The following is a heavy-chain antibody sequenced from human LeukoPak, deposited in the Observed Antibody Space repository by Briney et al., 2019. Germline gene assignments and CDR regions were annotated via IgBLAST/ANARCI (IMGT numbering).Heavy chain of an antibody. CDR1: GYSFTSYW. CDR2: IYPGDSDT. D-gene: IGHD2-2*01. Sequence: GESLKISCKGSGYSFTSYWIGWVRQMPGKGLEWMGIIYPGDSDTRYSPSFQGQVTISADKSISTAYLQWSSLKASDTAMYYCAREEQYCSSTSCYSSPAFDIWGQGTMVTVSS. J-gene: IGHJ3*02. CDR3: AREEQYCSSTSCYSSPAFDI. V-gene: IGHV5-51*01.